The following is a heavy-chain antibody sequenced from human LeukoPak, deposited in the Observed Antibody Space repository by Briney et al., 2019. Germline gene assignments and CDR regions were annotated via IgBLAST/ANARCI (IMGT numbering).Heavy chain of an antibody. CDR1: GGSISSYY. V-gene: IGHV4-39*01. Sequence: SETLSLTCTVSGGSISSYYWGWIRQPPGKGLEWIGSIYYSGSTYYNPSLKSRVTISVDTSKNQFSLKLSSVTAADTAVYYCARSLFTSSGYYTYWGQGTLVTVSS. D-gene: IGHD3-22*01. CDR2: IYYSGST. J-gene: IGHJ4*02. CDR3: ARSLFTSSGYYTY.